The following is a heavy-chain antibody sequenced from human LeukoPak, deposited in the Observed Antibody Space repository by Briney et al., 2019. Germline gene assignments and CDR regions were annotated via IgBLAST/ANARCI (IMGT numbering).Heavy chain of an antibody. CDR3: ARDWGTYYYGSGSYYP. D-gene: IGHD3-10*01. J-gene: IGHJ5*02. Sequence: EFGGSLRLSCAASGFTFSSYWMSWVRQAPGKGLEWVANIKQDGSEKYYVDSVKGRFTISRDNAKNSLYLQMNSLRAEDTAVNYCARDWGTYYYGSGSYYPWGQGTLVTVSS. CDR2: IKQDGSEK. V-gene: IGHV3-7*01. CDR1: GFTFSSYW.